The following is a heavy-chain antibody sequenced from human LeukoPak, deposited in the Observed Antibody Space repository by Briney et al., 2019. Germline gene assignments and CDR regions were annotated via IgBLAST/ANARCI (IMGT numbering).Heavy chain of an antibody. J-gene: IGHJ4*02. V-gene: IGHV4-38-2*01. CDR2: IYHSGST. Sequence: SETLSLTCAVSGYSISSGYYWGWIRQPPGKGLEWIGSIYHSGSTYYNPSLKSRVTISVDTSKNQFSLKLSSVTAADTAVYYCARALGGGYSSGWYYFDYWGQGTLVTVS. CDR1: GYSISSGYY. D-gene: IGHD6-19*01. CDR3: ARALGGGYSSGWYYFDY.